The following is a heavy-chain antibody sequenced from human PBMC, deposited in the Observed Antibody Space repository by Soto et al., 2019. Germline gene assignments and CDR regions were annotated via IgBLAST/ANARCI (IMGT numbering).Heavy chain of an antibody. CDR3: ARGVGGRVLNWFDP. CDR1: GSSIIGYY. J-gene: IGHJ5*02. Sequence: LSLTCTFSGSSIIGYYWTWIRQSPERGLEWIGYIHYSGSANYNPSLNSRLTMSVDRSKSQFSMKLVSVTAADTAVYYCARGVGGRVLNWFDPWGQGTLVTVSS. D-gene: IGHD3-16*01. V-gene: IGHV4-59*12. CDR2: IHYSGSA.